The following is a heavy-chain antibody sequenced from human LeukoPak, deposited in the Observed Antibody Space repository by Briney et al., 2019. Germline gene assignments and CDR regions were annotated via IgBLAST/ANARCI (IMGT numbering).Heavy chain of an antibody. D-gene: IGHD3-16*01. J-gene: IGHJ4*02. CDR3: ATQRGSYLWGTDFDY. CDR1: GYTFTGYY. V-gene: IGHV1-2*02. Sequence: ASVKVSCKASGYTFTGYYMHWVRQAPGQGLEWMGWINPNSGDTKYAQKFQGRVTMTRDTSISIAYMELSWLRSDDTAVYYCATQRGSYLWGTDFDYWGQGTLVTVSS. CDR2: INPNSGDT.